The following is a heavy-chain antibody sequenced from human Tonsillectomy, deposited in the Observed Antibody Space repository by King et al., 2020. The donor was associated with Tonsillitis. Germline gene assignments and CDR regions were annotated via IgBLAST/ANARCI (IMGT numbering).Heavy chain of an antibody. CDR2: IDPSDSYT. J-gene: IGHJ3*01. D-gene: IGHD3-22*01. V-gene: IGHV5-10-1*03. CDR1: GYSFTNYW. CDR3: AKLPTGYYDISGQPWDAFDV. Sequence: VQLVESGAEVKKPGESLRISCKASGYSFTNYWISWVRQMPGKGLEWMGRIDPSDSYTNYSPSFQVHVTISADKSIRTSSLQWSSLKASDTAMYYCAKLPTGYYDISGQPWDAFDVWGQETMVTVSS.